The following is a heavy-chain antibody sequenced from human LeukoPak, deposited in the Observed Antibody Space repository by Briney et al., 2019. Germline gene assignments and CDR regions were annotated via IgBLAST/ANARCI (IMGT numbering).Heavy chain of an antibody. J-gene: IGHJ3*02. D-gene: IGHD2-15*01. Sequence: GGSLRLSCAASGFTFDDYGMSWVRQAPGKGLEWVSGINWNGGSTGYADSVKGRFTISRDNAKNSLYLQMNSLRAEDTALYYCARDGGYCSGGSCYSDAFDIWGQGTMVIVSS. CDR2: INWNGGST. CDR1: GFTFDDYG. CDR3: ARDGGYCSGGSCYSDAFDI. V-gene: IGHV3-20*04.